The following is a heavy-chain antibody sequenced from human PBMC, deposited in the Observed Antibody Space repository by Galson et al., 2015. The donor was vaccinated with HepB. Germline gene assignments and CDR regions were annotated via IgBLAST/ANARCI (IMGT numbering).Heavy chain of an antibody. V-gene: IGHV1-69*10. J-gene: IGHJ6*03. CDR3: AAGQIAAAGGYYYMDV. D-gene: IGHD6-13*01. CDR2: IIPILGIA. Sequence: SVKVSCKASGGTFSSYAISWVRQAPGQGLEWMGGIIPILGIANYARKFQGRVTITADKSTSTAYMELSSLRSEDTAVYYCAAGQIAAAGGYYYMDVWGKGTTVTVSS. CDR1: GGTFSSYA.